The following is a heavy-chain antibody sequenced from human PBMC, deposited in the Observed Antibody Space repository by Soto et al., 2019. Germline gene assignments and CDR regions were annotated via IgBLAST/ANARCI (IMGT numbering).Heavy chain of an antibody. D-gene: IGHD3-22*01. Sequence: PGGSLRLSCAASGFTFSSYSMNWVRQAPGKGLEWVSSISSSSSYIYYADSVKGRFTISRDNAKNSLYLQMNSLRAEDTAVYYCARDAPQYYYDSSGLGAFDIWGQGTMVTVSS. V-gene: IGHV3-21*01. CDR2: ISSSSSYI. J-gene: IGHJ3*02. CDR3: ARDAPQYYYDSSGLGAFDI. CDR1: GFTFSSYS.